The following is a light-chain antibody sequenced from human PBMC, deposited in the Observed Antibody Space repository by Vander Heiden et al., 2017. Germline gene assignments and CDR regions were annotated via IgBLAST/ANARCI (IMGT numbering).Light chain of an antibody. CDR2: TAS. CDR3: QQRDNPPWT. Sequence: DIQMTQSPSSLSASVGDRVTITCRASQNITRYLNWYQHKPGKAPKVLIYTASSLQSGVPSRFSGSGSGTDFTLTISRLQPEDFATYYCQQRDNPPWTFGQGTKVEIK. CDR1: QNITRY. V-gene: IGKV1-39*01. J-gene: IGKJ1*01.